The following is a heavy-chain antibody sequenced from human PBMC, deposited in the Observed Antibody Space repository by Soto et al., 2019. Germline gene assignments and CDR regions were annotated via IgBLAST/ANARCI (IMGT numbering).Heavy chain of an antibody. D-gene: IGHD1-26*01. J-gene: IGHJ4*02. Sequence: EVQLLESGGGLVQPGGSQRLSCAASGFTFSNNYGLSWVRQARGKGLEWVSSISGSGDGISYADSVKGRFTISIDNSKNTLYLEMNSPGAEDTAIYFCAKKYRGNYPFDHWGQGTLVTVSS. V-gene: IGHV3-23*01. CDR1: GFTFSNNYG. CDR3: AKKYRGNYPFDH. CDR2: ISGSGDGI.